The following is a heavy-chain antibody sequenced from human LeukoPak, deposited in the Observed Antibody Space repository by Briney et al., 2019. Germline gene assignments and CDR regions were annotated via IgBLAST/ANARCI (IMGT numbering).Heavy chain of an antibody. CDR3: AKVAEEYLVSCYFDY. CDR1: GFTFRNYW. V-gene: IGHV3-48*01. Sequence: GGSLGLSCAASGFTFRNYWMSWVRQAPGKGLEWVSYISSSGSTIYYADSVKGRFTISRDNSKNTLYLQMNSLRAADTAVYYCAKVAEEYLVSCYFDYWGQGTLVTVSS. J-gene: IGHJ4*02. D-gene: IGHD2/OR15-2a*01. CDR2: ISSSGSTI.